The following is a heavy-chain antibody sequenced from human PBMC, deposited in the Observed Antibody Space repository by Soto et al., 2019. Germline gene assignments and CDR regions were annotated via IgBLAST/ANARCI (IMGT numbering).Heavy chain of an antibody. CDR3: ARDRGRHIVVAGFDY. Sequence: EVRLVESGGGLVQPGGSLRLSCAASGFTFSSYEMNWVRQAPGKGLEWVSYISSSGSTIYNLDSVKGRFTVSRDNAKNSLYLQMNSLRAEDTAVYYCARDRGRHIVVAGFDYWGQGTLVTVSS. CDR2: ISSSGSTI. CDR1: GFTFSSYE. D-gene: IGHD6-19*01. J-gene: IGHJ4*02. V-gene: IGHV3-48*03.